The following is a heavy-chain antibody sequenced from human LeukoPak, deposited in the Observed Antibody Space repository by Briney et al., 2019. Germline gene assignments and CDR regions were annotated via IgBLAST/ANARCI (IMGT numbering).Heavy chain of an antibody. CDR1: GGSISSSSYY. CDR2: IYYSGST. J-gene: IGHJ4*02. V-gene: IGHV4-39*01. Sequence: PSETLSLTCTVSGGSISSSSYYWGWIRQPPGKGLEWIGSIYYSGSTYYNPSLKSRVTISVDTSKNQFSLKLSSVTAADTAVNYCARKTTVTDYWGQGTLVTVSS. D-gene: IGHD4-11*01. CDR3: ARKTTVTDY.